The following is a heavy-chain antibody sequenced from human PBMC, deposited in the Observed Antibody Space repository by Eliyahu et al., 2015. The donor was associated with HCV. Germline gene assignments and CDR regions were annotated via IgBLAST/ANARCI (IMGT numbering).Heavy chain of an antibody. CDR3: ARMSDYNNYAMDV. CDR2: IDWNDNK. Sequence: QVTLRESGPALVRTTQTLTLTCTLSGFSLNTNRMFITWIRQPPGKALEWVALIDWNDNKYYNSSLRTRLTISKDTYRNQVVLTMTNMDPVDTATYFCARMSDYNNYAMDVWGQGNMVTVSS. J-gene: IGHJ6*02. V-gene: IGHV2-70*01. CDR1: GFSLNTNRMF. D-gene: IGHD1-26*01.